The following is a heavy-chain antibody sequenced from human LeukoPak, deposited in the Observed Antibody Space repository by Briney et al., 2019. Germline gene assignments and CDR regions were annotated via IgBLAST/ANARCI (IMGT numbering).Heavy chain of an antibody. Sequence: SVKVSCKTSGGTFTSYAITWLRQAPGQGLEWMGKIIPISGTTNYAQKFQGRVTFTADESTSTAYMELSSLRSEDTALYYCARKLRLGGNWFNPWGQGTLVTVSS. D-gene: IGHD1-26*01. CDR1: GGTFTSYA. CDR3: ARKLRLGGNWFNP. CDR2: IIPISGTT. J-gene: IGHJ5*02. V-gene: IGHV1-69*13.